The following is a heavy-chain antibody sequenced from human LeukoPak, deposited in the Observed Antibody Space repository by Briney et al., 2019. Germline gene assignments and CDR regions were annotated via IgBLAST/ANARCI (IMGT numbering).Heavy chain of an antibody. CDR3: ARGRSYYDTSGYYNGAFDL. Sequence: ASVTVSCKASGYTFNTFDINWVRQASGQGLEWMAWMNPNSGNTGYAQKFQGRVTISRNTSITTAYMELSSLRSEDTAVYYCARGRSYYDTSGYYNGAFDLWGQGTMVTVSS. J-gene: IGHJ3*01. CDR1: GYTFNTFD. D-gene: IGHD3-22*01. CDR2: MNPNSGNT. V-gene: IGHV1-8*03.